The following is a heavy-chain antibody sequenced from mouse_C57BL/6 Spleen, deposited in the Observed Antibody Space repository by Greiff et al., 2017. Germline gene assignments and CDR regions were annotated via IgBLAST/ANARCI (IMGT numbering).Heavy chain of an antibody. D-gene: IGHD1-1*01. CDR1: GYTFTGYW. J-gene: IGHJ2*01. CDR3: ARRRAWYYGSSDSEYYFDD. Sequence: QVQLQQSGAELMKPGASVKLSCKATGYTFTGYWIEWVKQRPGHGLEWIGEILPGSGSTNYNEKFKGKATFTADTSSNTAYMQLRSLTTEDSAIYYCARRRAWYYGSSDSEYYFDDWGQGTTLTVSS. CDR2: ILPGSGST. V-gene: IGHV1-9*01.